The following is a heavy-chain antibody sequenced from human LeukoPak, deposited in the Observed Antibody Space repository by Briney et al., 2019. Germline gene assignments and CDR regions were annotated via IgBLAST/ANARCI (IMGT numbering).Heavy chain of an antibody. J-gene: IGHJ4*02. CDR1: GFTFSNYA. Sequence: RGSLRLSCSGTGFTFSNYAMSWVRQAPGKGLGWGSVISGSGDTTEYADSVKGRFAISRDNSDNTVYLEMNRLRVEDTAVYYCARGGPSVKMIRGDFDHWGQGTLVTVSS. CDR2: ISGSGDTT. V-gene: IGHV3-23*01. D-gene: IGHD3-10*01. CDR3: ARGGPSVKMIRGDFDH.